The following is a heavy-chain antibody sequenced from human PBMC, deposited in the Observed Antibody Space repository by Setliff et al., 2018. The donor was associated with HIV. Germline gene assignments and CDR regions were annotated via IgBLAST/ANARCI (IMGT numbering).Heavy chain of an antibody. CDR2: IYYSGST. Sequence: PSETLSLTCTVSGGSISSHYWSWIRQPPGKGLEWIGYIYYSGSTNSNPSLKSRVSMSVDTSKNQFSLKLSSVTAADTAVYYCARGDFYGTRNYFDNWGQGTLVTVSS. CDR1: GGSISSHY. V-gene: IGHV4-59*11. D-gene: IGHD2-8*01. CDR3: ARGDFYGTRNYFDN. J-gene: IGHJ4*02.